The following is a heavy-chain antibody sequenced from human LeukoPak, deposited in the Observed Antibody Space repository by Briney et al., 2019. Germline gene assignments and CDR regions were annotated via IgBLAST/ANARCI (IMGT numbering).Heavy chain of an antibody. CDR3: AKVSRLGDYGDYGPSNFDY. Sequence: GGSLRLSCAASGFTFSSYSMNWVRQAPGKGLEWVSSIDTSSTYKFYADSVKGRFTISRDNAKNSLYLQMNSLRAEDTAVYYCAKVSRLGDYGDYGPSNFDYWGQGTLVTVSS. CDR1: GFTFSSYS. V-gene: IGHV3-21*01. CDR2: IDTSSTYK. D-gene: IGHD4-17*01. J-gene: IGHJ4*02.